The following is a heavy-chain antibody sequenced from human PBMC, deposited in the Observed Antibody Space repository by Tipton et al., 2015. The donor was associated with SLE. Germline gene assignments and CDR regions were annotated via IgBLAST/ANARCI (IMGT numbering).Heavy chain of an antibody. Sequence: LRLSCTVSGGSISSSSYYWGWIRQPPGKGLEWIGSIYYSGSTYYNPSLKSRVTISVDTPKNQFSLKLSSVTAADTAGYYCARGWIQLGLDYWGRGPLVPVPS. CDR1: GGSISSSSYY. V-gene: IGHV4-39*07. D-gene: IGHD5-18*01. CDR2: IYYSGST. J-gene: IGHJ4*02. CDR3: ARGWIQLGLDY.